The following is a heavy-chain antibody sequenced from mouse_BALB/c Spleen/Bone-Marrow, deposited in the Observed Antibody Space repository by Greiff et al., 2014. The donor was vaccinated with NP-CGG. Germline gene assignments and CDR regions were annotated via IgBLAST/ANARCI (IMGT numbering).Heavy chain of an antibody. D-gene: IGHD2-2*01. V-gene: IGHV1-15*01. CDR2: IDPETGGT. Sequence: QVQLQQSGAELVRPGASVTLSCKASGYKFTDYEMDWVKQTPVHGLEWIGSIDPETGGTAYNQNFKGKATLTADRSSTTAYMELRSLTSEDSAVYYCTREGIYFGYDGPMDYWGQGTSVTVSS. J-gene: IGHJ4*01. CDR1: GYKFTDYE. CDR3: TREGIYFGYDGPMDY.